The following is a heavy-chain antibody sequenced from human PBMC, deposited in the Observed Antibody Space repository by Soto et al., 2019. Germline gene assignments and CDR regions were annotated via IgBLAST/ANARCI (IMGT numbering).Heavy chain of an antibody. Sequence: PSETLSLTCTVSGGSIFSGGYYWTWIRQHPGKGLEWIGYIYYSGSTSYNPSLKSRLTMSVDTSRNQFSLNLRSVTAADTAVYYCARDPFGGSSDSTGYSSYWGQGALVTVSS. J-gene: IGHJ4*02. CDR1: GGSIFSGGYY. V-gene: IGHV4-31*03. CDR3: ARDPFGGSSDSTGYSSY. D-gene: IGHD3-22*01. CDR2: IYYSGST.